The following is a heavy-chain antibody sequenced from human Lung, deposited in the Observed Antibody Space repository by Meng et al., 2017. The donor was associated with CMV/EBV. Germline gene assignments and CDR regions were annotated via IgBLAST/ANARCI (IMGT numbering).Heavy chain of an antibody. CDR1: GYTFTSYD. J-gene: IGHJ6*02. Sequence: ASXXVSXKASGYTFTSYDINWVRQATGQGLEWMGWMNPSSGNTGYAQKFQGRVTMTRKTSISTAYMELSSLRSEDTAVYYCARGFLAAKSGLRSLNVWGQGXMVTVSS. CDR3: ARGFLAAKSGLRSLNV. V-gene: IGHV1-8*01. CDR2: MNPSSGNT. D-gene: IGHD2-15*01.